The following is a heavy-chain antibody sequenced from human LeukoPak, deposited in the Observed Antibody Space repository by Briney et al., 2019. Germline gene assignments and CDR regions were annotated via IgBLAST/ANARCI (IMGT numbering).Heavy chain of an antibody. J-gene: IGHJ4*02. V-gene: IGHV1-24*01. CDR1: GDTLSKLG. CDR2: FDPKDGEI. CDR3: AGGQRNVDY. Sequence: ASVKVSCKVSGDTLSKLGVHWVRQAPGKGLEWMGGFDPKDGEIIYAQKFQGRVTITADKSTSTAYTELSSLRSEDTAVYYCAGGQRNVDYWGQGTLVTVSS. D-gene: IGHD1-14*01.